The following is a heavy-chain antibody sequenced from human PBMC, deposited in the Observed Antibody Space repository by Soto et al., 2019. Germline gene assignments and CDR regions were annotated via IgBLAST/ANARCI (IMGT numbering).Heavy chain of an antibody. CDR3: ARDVHYDILTGYYVKSWFDP. CDR2: FGSSSSYI. J-gene: IGHJ5*02. D-gene: IGHD3-9*01. CDR1: GFTFISYS. V-gene: IGHV3-21*01. Sequence: EVQLVESGGGLVKPGGSLRLSCAASGFTFISYSINWVRQAPGKGLGWVSSFGSSSSYIYYADSVKGRFTISRDNAKNSLYLQMNSLRAEDTAVYYCARDVHYDILTGYYVKSWFDPWGQGTLVTVSS.